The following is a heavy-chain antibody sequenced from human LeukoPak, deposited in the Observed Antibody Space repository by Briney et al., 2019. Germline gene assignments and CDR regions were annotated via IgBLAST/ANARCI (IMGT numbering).Heavy chain of an antibody. CDR1: GYTFTSYG. V-gene: IGHV1-18*01. J-gene: IGHJ4*02. Sequence: ASVKVSCKASGYTFTSYGISWVRQAPGQGLEWMGWISAYNGNTNYAQKLQGRVTMTTDTSTSTAYIEPRSLRSDDTAVYYCARERLSSGWYYHYWGQGTLVTVSS. CDR3: ARERLSSGWYYHY. CDR2: ISAYNGNT. D-gene: IGHD6-19*01.